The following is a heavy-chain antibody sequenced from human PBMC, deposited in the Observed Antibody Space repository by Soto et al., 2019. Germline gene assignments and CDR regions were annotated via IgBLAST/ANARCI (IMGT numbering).Heavy chain of an antibody. D-gene: IGHD2-21*02. CDR3: ASRSVVTLAFDY. CDR1: VFTFISYA. V-gene: IGHV3-30-3*02. J-gene: IGHJ4*02. CDR2: ISYDGSNK. Sequence: GGSLRIACAASVFTFISYAMHWVRQAPGKGLEWVAVISYDGSNKYYADSVKGRFTISRDNSKNTLYLQMNSLRAEDTAVYYCASRSVVTLAFDYWGQGTLVTVSS.